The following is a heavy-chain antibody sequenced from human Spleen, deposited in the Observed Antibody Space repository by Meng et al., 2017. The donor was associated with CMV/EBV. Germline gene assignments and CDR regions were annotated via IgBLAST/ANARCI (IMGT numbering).Heavy chain of an antibody. D-gene: IGHD6-13*01. V-gene: IGHV3-30*04. J-gene: IGHJ4*02. Sequence: GESLKISCAASGFTFSSYAMHWVRQAPGKGLEWVAVISYDGSNKYYADSVKGRFTISRDNSKNTLYLQMDSLRPEDTAVYYCARDPQGDGYTSLFDFWGQGTLVTVSS. CDR3: ARDPQGDGYTSLFDF. CDR1: GFTFSSYA. CDR2: ISYDGSNK.